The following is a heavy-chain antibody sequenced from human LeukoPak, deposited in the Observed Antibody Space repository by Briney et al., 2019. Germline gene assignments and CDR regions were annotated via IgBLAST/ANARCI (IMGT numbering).Heavy chain of an antibody. Sequence: PGGSLRLSCAASGFTVSSNYMSWVRQAPGKGLEWVSYISSSSSTIYYADSVKGRFTISRDNAKNSLYLQMNSLRAEDTAVYYCARVLLGYWNYMDVWGKGTTVTVSS. D-gene: IGHD2-15*01. J-gene: IGHJ6*03. V-gene: IGHV3-48*01. CDR2: ISSSSSTI. CDR3: ARVLLGYWNYMDV. CDR1: GFTVSSNY.